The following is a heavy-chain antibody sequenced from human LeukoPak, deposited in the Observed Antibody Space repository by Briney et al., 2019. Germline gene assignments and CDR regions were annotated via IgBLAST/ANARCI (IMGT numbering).Heavy chain of an antibody. CDR1: GYTFTGYY. Sequence: ASVKVSCKASGYTFTGYYMHWVRRAPGQGLEWMGWINPNSGGTNYAQKFQGWVTMTRDTSISTAYMELSRLRSDDTAVYYCARDGSGSYYGNFDYWGQGTLVTVSS. CDR3: ARDGSGSYYGNFDY. D-gene: IGHD1-26*01. J-gene: IGHJ4*02. CDR2: INPNSGGT. V-gene: IGHV1-2*04.